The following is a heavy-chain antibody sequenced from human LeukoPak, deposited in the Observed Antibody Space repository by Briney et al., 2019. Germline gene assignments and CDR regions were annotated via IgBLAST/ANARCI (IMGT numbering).Heavy chain of an antibody. CDR1: GFNFSTFS. J-gene: IGHJ4*02. V-gene: IGHV3-21*06. D-gene: IGHD5-24*01. CDR3: ARGGDGYNSYLDF. CDR2: ISYSSTFI. Sequence: GGSLRLSCEGSGFNFSTFSLNWVRQAPGKGLEWVASISYSSTFIDYADSVEGRFTISRDNTQNSVYLQMNSLRDDDTAAYFCARGGDGYNSYLDFWGQGTLLTVSS.